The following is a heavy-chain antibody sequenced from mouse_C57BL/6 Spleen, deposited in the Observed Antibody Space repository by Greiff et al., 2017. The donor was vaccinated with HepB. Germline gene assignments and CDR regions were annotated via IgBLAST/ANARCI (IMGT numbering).Heavy chain of an antibody. D-gene: IGHD2-4*01. CDR3: ARGHYDYDDSFAY. CDR2: IWRGGST. J-gene: IGHJ3*01. V-gene: IGHV2-5*01. Sequence: VQLQQSGPGLVQPSQSLSITCTVSGFSLTSYGVHWVRQSPGKGLEWLGVIWRGGSTVYNAAFMSRLSITKDNSKSQVFFKMNSLQADDTAIYYCARGHYDYDDSFAYWGQGTLVTVSA. CDR1: GFSLTSYG.